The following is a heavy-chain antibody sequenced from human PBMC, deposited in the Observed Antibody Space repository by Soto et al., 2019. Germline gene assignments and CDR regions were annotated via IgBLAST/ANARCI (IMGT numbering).Heavy chain of an antibody. V-gene: IGHV3-33*01. J-gene: IGHJ4*02. Sequence: QVQLVESGGGVVQPGRSLRLSCAASGFTFSSYGMHWVRQAPGKGLEWVAVIWYDGSNKYYADSVKGRFTISRDNSKNTLYLQMDGLRGEDTAVYYCARERRHGGGAALDYWGEGTLVTGSS. D-gene: IGHD2-15*01. CDR1: GFTFSSYG. CDR3: ARERRHGGGAALDY. CDR2: IWYDGSNK.